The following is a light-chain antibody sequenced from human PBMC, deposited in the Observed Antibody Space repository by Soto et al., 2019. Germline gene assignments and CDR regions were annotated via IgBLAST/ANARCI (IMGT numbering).Light chain of an antibody. V-gene: IGLV2-14*01. J-gene: IGLJ1*01. CDR2: EVT. CDR1: SSDIGGSKY. CDR3: SSYTSSGTLYV. Sequence: QSVVTQPACLSGSPGQSITISCAGTSSDIGGSKYVSWYQQHPGKAPKLIIYEVTYRPSGVSARFSGSKSGNTASLTVSGLQAEDEADYYCSSYTSSGTLYVFGTGTKVTAL.